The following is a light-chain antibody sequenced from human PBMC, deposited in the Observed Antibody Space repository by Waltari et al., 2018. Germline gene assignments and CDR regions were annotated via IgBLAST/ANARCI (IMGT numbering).Light chain of an antibody. CDR2: AAS. Sequence: EIVLTQSPGTLSLSPGERATLSCRASQSVSSSYLAWYQQKPGQPPRLLIYAASSRATGIPDRFSGSGSGTYFTLTIGRLEPEDFAVYYCQQYGSSVYTFGQGTKLEIK. V-gene: IGKV3-20*01. CDR1: QSVSSSY. J-gene: IGKJ2*01. CDR3: QQYGSSVYT.